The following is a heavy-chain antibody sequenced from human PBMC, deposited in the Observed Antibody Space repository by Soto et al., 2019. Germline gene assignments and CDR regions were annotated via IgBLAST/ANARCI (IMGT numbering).Heavy chain of an antibody. CDR3: ARDHVYGSGVDNWFDP. D-gene: IGHD3-10*01. CDR2: IYYSGST. J-gene: IGHJ5*02. V-gene: IGHV4-31*03. Sequence: PSETLSLTCTVSGGSISSGGYYWSWIRQHPGKGLEWIGYIYYSGSTYYNPSLKSRVTISVDTSKNQFSLKLSSVTAADTAVYYCARDHVYGSGVDNWFDPWGQGTLVTVSS. CDR1: GGSISSGGYY.